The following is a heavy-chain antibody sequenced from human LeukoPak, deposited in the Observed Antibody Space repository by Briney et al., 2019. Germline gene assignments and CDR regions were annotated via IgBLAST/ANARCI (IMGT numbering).Heavy chain of an antibody. CDR3: ARYSSSWPYFDY. J-gene: IGHJ4*02. CDR1: GASISSYY. D-gene: IGHD6-13*01. Sequence: SETLSLTCTVSGASISSYYWSWIRQPPGKGLEWIGYIYYSGSTNYNPSLKSRVTISVDTSKNQFSLKLSSVTAADTAVYYCARYSSSWPYFDYWGQGTLVTVSS. V-gene: IGHV4-59*08. CDR2: IYYSGST.